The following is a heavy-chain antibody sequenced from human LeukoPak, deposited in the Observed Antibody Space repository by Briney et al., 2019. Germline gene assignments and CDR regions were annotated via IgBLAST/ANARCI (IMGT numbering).Heavy chain of an antibody. J-gene: IGHJ6*02. CDR3: ARDDAAWGGGYSHYYYFFGMDV. CDR1: GYTFNNYG. D-gene: IGHD2-21*01. CDR2: ISADNGNT. V-gene: IGHV1-18*04. Sequence: ASVKVSCKASGYTFNNYGTSWARQAPGQGLEWMGWISADNGNTDFAQKLRGRVTMTTDTSTNTAYMELRSLRSDDTAVYYCARDDAAWGGGYSHYYYFFGMDVWGQGTTVTVSS.